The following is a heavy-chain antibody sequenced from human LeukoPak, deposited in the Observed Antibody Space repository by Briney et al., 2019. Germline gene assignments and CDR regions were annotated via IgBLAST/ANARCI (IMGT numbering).Heavy chain of an antibody. J-gene: IGHJ5*02. CDR1: GGSFSGYY. CDR3: ARGWWIVATIEGWFDP. D-gene: IGHD5-12*01. Sequence: SETLSLTCAVYGGSFSGYYWSWIRQPPGKGLEWIGEINHSGSTNYNPSLKSRVTISVDTSKNQFSLKLSSVTAADTAVYYCARGWWIVATIEGWFDPWGQGTLVTVSS. CDR2: INHSGST. V-gene: IGHV4-34*01.